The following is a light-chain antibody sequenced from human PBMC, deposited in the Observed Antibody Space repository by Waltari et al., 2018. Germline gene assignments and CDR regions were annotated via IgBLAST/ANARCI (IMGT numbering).Light chain of an antibody. CDR3: QQYKQWPLT. V-gene: IGKV3-15*01. CDR1: QSVDTF. J-gene: IGKJ4*01. Sequence: IVMTQSPAILSVSPGEGATLSCRASQSVDTFLAWYQQIRGRAPRLLTWDASTRATGIPARFSGSGSGTEFTLTISSLQSEDFAVYYCQQYKQWPLTFGGGTRVDIK. CDR2: DAS.